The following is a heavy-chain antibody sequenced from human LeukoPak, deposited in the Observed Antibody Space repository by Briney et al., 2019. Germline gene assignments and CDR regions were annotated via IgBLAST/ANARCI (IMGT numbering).Heavy chain of an antibody. Sequence: PSETLSLTCTVSGGSISSYYWSWIRQPPGKGLEWIGEINHSGSTNYNPSLKSRVTISVDTSKNQFSLKLSSVTAADTAVYYCARDRRFHIVVVPAAIRGGWFDPWGQGTLVTVSS. CDR2: INHSGST. CDR3: ARDRRFHIVVVPAAIRGGWFDP. CDR1: GGSISSYY. J-gene: IGHJ5*02. D-gene: IGHD2-2*02. V-gene: IGHV4-34*01.